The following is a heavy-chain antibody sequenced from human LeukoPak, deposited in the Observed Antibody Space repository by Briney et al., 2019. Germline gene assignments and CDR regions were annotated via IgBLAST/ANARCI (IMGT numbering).Heavy chain of an antibody. CDR3: ARGRSYYYYMDV. V-gene: IGHV4-34*01. D-gene: IGHD3-10*01. Sequence: PSETLSLTCAVYGGSFSGYYWSWIRQPPGKGLEWIGEINHSGSTNYNPSLKSRVTISVDTSKNQFSLKLSSVTAADTAVSYCARGRSYYYYMDVWGKGTTVTVSS. CDR2: INHSGST. CDR1: GGSFSGYY. J-gene: IGHJ6*03.